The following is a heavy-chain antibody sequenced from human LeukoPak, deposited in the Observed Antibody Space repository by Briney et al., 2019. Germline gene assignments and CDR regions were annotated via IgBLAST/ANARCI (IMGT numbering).Heavy chain of an antibody. CDR2: IIPIFGTA. J-gene: IGHJ4*02. CDR3: AYGTKLDYLEPCGAGY. Sequence: GASVKVSCKASGGTFSSYAISWVRQAPGQGLEWMGGIIPIFGTANYAQKFQGRVTITADESTSTAYMELSSLRSEDTAVYYCAYGTKLDYLEPCGAGYWGQGTLVTVSS. D-gene: IGHD1/OR15-1a*01. V-gene: IGHV1-69*13. CDR1: GGTFSSYA.